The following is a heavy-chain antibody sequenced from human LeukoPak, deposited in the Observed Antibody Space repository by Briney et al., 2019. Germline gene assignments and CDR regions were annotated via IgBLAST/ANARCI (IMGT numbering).Heavy chain of an antibody. J-gene: IGHJ4*02. V-gene: IGHV1-8*01. CDR2: VNPNRGNT. CDR3: ARVARYCTNGVCYTVINYFDY. D-gene: IGHD2-8*01. Sequence: ASVKVSCKASGYSFTSYDINWVRQATGQGLEWKGWVNPNRGNTGYAQKFQGRVTMTRNTSISTAYMELSSLRSEDTAVYYCARVARYCTNGVCYTVINYFDYWGQGTLVTVSS. CDR1: GYSFTSYD.